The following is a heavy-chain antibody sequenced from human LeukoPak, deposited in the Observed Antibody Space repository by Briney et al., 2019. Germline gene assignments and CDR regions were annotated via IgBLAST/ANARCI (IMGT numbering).Heavy chain of an antibody. CDR1: GFTLTDKY. CDR3: FLRIVGAIYFDY. CDR2: INNVGNII. V-gene: IGHV3-11*04. D-gene: IGHD1-26*01. Sequence: GGSLRLSCAASGFTLTDKYMSWIRQAPGKGLEWVAYINNVGNIIYYADSVKGRFTISRDTAKQSLYLQMNSLRAEDTAVYYCFLRIVGAIYFDYWGQGTLVTVSS. J-gene: IGHJ4*02.